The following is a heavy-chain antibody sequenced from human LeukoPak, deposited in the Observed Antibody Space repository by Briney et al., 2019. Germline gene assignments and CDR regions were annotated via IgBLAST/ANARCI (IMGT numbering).Heavy chain of an antibody. D-gene: IGHD5-12*01. V-gene: IGHV4-59*01. CDR2: IYYSGST. CDR1: GGSISSYY. Sequence: PSETLSLTCAVSGGSISSYYWSWIRQPPGKGLEWIGYIYYSGSTNYNPSLKSRVTISVDTSKNQFSLKLSSVTAADTAVYYCARAEDIVATIFDYWGQGTLVTVSP. J-gene: IGHJ4*02. CDR3: ARAEDIVATIFDY.